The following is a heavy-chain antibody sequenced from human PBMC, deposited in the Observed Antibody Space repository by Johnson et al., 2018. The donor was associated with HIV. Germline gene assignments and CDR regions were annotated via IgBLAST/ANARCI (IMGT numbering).Heavy chain of an antibody. CDR3: ATSTASDALDI. J-gene: IGHJ3*02. Sequence: EVQLVESGGGVVRPGRSLRLSCAASGFTFDDYGMTWVRQPPGKGLEWVSGINWNGGSTGYADSVKGRFTISRDNSKNTLYLQMNSLRADDTAMYYCATSTASDALDIWGQGTMVTVSS. CDR1: GFTFDDYG. D-gene: IGHD1-1*01. V-gene: IGHV3-20*04. CDR2: INWNGGST.